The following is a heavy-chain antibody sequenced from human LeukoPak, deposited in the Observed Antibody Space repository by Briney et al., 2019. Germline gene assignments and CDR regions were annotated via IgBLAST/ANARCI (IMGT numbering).Heavy chain of an antibody. J-gene: IGHJ6*03. D-gene: IGHD2-15*01. CDR2: IIPIFGTA. Sequence: GASVKVSCKASGGTFSSYAISWVRQAPGQGLEWMGGIIPIFGTANYAQKFQGRVTITTDEPTSTAYMELSSLRSDDTAVYYCARESEVVAANYYYMDVWGKGTTVTVSS. CDR3: ARESEVVAANYYYMDV. V-gene: IGHV1-69*05. CDR1: GGTFSSYA.